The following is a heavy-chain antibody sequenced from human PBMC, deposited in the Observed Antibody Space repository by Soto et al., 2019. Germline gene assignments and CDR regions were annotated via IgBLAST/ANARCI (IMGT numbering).Heavy chain of an antibody. D-gene: IGHD5-18*01. CDR2: IIPMLGTA. J-gene: IGHJ4*02. CDR1: GGTFSTYA. CDR3: ASGIQLWLRRINNGYSG. V-gene: IGHV1-69*11. Sequence: QVQLVQSGAEVKKPESSVKVSCKAPGGTFSTYAISWVRQAPGQGLEWMGGIIPMLGTANYAQRFQDRVTITAEESKNTVYMELSSLRSEDTAVYFCASGIQLWLRRINNGYSGWGQGTLVTVSS.